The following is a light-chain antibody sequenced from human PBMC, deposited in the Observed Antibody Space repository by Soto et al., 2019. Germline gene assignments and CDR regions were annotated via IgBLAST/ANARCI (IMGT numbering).Light chain of an antibody. CDR2: ENN. V-gene: IGLV1-51*02. CDR3: GTWDSSLSAYV. Sequence: QSVLTQPPSVSAAPGQKVTISCSGSSSNIGNNYVSWYQQLPGTAPKLLIYENNKQPSGIPDRFSGSKSGTSATLGITGVQTGDEADYYCGTWDSSLSAYVFGTGTKVTVL. CDR1: SSNIGNNY. J-gene: IGLJ1*01.